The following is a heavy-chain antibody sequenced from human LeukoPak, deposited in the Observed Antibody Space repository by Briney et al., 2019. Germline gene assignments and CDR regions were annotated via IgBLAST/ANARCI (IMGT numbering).Heavy chain of an antibody. D-gene: IGHD6-13*01. CDR2: INHSGST. V-gene: IGHV4-39*01. CDR1: GGSISSSSYY. Sequence: SETLSLTCTVSGGSISSSSYYWGWIRQPPGKGLEWIGEINHSGSTNYNPSLKSRVTISVDTSKNQFSLKLSSVTAADTAVYYCARQNGGYSSSWYSSRYFQHWGQGTLVTVSS. J-gene: IGHJ1*01. CDR3: ARQNGGYSSSWYSSRYFQH.